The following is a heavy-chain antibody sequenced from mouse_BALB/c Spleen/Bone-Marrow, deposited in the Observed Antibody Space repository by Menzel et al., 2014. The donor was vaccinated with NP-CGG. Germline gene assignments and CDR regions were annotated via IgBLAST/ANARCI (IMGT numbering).Heavy chain of an antibody. V-gene: IGHV7-3*02. CDR3: ARDDYRYDGWYFDV. CDR1: GFTFTDYY. J-gene: IGHJ1*01. CDR2: IRNKANGYTT. D-gene: IGHD2-14*01. Sequence: EVMLVESGGGLVQPGGSLRLSCAPSGFTFTDYYMSWVRQPPGKALEWLGFIRNKANGYTTEYSASVKGRFTISRDNSQSILYPQMNTLRAEDSATYYCARDDYRYDGWYFDVWGAGTTVTVSS.